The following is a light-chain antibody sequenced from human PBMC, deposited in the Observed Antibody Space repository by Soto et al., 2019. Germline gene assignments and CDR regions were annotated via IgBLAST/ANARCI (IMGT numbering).Light chain of an antibody. J-gene: IGKJ2*01. CDR1: QNISVW. V-gene: IGKV1-5*01. Sequence: DIQMTQSPSTLSASVGDGVTITCRASQNISVWLAWYQQRPGKAPKFLIYDASNLETGVSSRFSGSGSGTEFTLTIRRLQPDDFATYDCQQYDSSSPTFGQGTKLEIK. CDR2: DAS. CDR3: QQYDSSSPT.